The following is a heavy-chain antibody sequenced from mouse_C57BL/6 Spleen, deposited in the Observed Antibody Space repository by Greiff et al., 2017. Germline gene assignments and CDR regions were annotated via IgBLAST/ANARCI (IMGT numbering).Heavy chain of an antibody. CDR3: ARWDYDSSRQVPYLDY. V-gene: IGHV1-81*01. D-gene: IGHD1-1*01. Sequence: VQLKESGAELARPGASVKLSCKASGYTFTSYGISWVKQRPGQGLEWIGEIYPRSGNTYYNEKFKGKATLTADKSSSTAYMELRSLTSEDSAVYVCARWDYDSSRQVPYLDYWGQGTTLTVSS. J-gene: IGHJ2*01. CDR1: GYTFTSYG. CDR2: IYPRSGNT.